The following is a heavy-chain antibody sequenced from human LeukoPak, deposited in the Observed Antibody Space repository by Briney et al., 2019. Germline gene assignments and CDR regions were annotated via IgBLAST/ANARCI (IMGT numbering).Heavy chain of an antibody. Sequence: GSLRLSCAASGFTFSTYWMSWVRQPPGKGLEWIGEINHSGSTNYNPSLKSRVTISVDTSKNQFSLKLSSVTAADTAVYYCARHRIVVVPAAMRWFDPWGQGTLVTVSS. CDR2: INHSGST. D-gene: IGHD2-2*01. J-gene: IGHJ5*02. CDR3: ARHRIVVVPAAMRWFDP. V-gene: IGHV4-34*01. CDR1: GFTFSTYW.